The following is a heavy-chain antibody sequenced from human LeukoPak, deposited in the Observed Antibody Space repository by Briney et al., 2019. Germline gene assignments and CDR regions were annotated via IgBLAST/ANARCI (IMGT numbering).Heavy chain of an antibody. V-gene: IGHV4-38-2*02. CDR1: GYSISSAYY. D-gene: IGHD6-13*01. J-gene: IGHJ4*02. CDR2: IFYSGRT. Sequence: PSETLSLTCSVSGYSISSAYYWGWIRQPPGKGLEWIGSIFYSGRTYYNPSLKSRVTMSVDTSKNQFSLRLSSVNAADTAVYYCARDILATSIAAPYYWGQGTLVTVSS. CDR3: ARDILATSIAAPYY.